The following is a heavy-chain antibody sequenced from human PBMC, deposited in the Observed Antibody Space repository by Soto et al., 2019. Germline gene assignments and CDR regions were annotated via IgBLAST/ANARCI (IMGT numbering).Heavy chain of an antibody. V-gene: IGHV4-59*12. CDR1: GGSISSYY. Sequence: PSETLSLTFTVSGGSISSYYWSWIRQPPGKGLEWIGYIYYSGSTNYNPSLKSRVTISVDTSKNQFSLKLSSVTAADTAVYYCARGFDNYDFWSGYYTSQYYFDYWGQGTLVTVSS. CDR2: IYYSGST. CDR3: ARGFDNYDFWSGYYTSQYYFDY. D-gene: IGHD3-3*01. J-gene: IGHJ4*02.